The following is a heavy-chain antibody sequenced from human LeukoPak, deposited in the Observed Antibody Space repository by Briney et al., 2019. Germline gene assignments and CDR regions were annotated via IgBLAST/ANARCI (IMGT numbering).Heavy chain of an antibody. V-gene: IGHV4-4*09. J-gene: IGHJ5*02. CDR3: ARLRIAARPDWFDP. CDR2: IYTSGST. D-gene: IGHD6-6*01. Sequence: SETLSLTCTVSGGSISSYYWSWIRQPPGKGLEGIGYIYTSGSTNYNPSLKSRVTISVDTSKNQFSLKLSSVTAADTAVYYCARLRIAARPDWFDPWGQGTLVTVSS. CDR1: GGSISSYY.